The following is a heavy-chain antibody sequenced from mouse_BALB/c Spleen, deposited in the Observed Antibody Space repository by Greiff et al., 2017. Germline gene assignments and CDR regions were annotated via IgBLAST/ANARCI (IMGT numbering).Heavy chain of an antibody. CDR2: ISSGGSYT. D-gene: IGHD2-4*01. V-gene: IGHV5-9-4*01. CDR1: GFTFSSYA. Sequence: EVKLVESGGGLVKPGGSLKLSCAASGFTFSSYAMSWVRQSPEKRLEWVAEISSGGSYTYYPDTVTGRFTISRDNAKNTLYLEMSSLRSEDTAMYYCARDDHTMITTDWGQGTLVTVSA. CDR3: ARDDHTMITTD. J-gene: IGHJ3*01.